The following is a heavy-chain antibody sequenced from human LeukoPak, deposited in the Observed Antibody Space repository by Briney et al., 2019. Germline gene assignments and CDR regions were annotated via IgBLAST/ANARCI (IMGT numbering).Heavy chain of an antibody. D-gene: IGHD2-15*01. CDR3: GKTTTGYSSGRNPAWPIDY. Sequence: GSLRLSCTAAGFTFSSYAMYWVRQSPGRGLEWVSGIFGSGGRAHYADSVKGRFTISRDNSQNTVYLQMNSLRAEDTAVYYCGKTTTGYSSGRNPAWPIDYWGQGTLVSVSS. V-gene: IGHV3-23*01. J-gene: IGHJ4*02. CDR2: IFGSGGRA. CDR1: GFTFSSYA.